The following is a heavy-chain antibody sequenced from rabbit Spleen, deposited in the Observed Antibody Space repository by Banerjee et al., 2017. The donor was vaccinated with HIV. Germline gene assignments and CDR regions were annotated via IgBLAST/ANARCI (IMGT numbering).Heavy chain of an antibody. J-gene: IGHJ4*01. CDR2: IYDGSDSTT. Sequence: EESGGDLVKPEGSLTLTCTASGFSFSSSYWVCRVRQAPGKGLEWIACIYDGSDSTTYYASWAKGRFTISKTSSTTVTLQMTSLTAADTATYFCARSYTYGYGGYAYGMNLWGPGTLVTVS. V-gene: IGHV1S45*01. CDR3: ARSYTYGYGGYAYGMNL. CDR1: GFSFSSSYW. D-gene: IGHD6-1*01.